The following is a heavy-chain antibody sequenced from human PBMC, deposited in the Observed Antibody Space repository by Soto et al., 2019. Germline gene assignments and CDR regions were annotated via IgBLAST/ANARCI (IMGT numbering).Heavy chain of an antibody. Sequence: QVQLVQSGAEVKKPGSSVKVSCKASGGTFSSYAISWVRQAPGQGLEWMGGIIPIFGTANYAQKCQGRVTITADQSTSTAYMELSSLRSQDPAVYYCARGDYYYDSSGYRVGNYYYGMDVWGQGTTVTVSS. CDR1: GGTFSSYA. CDR3: ARGDYYYDSSGYRVGNYYYGMDV. CDR2: IIPIFGTA. J-gene: IGHJ6*01. V-gene: IGHV1-69*01. D-gene: IGHD3-22*01.